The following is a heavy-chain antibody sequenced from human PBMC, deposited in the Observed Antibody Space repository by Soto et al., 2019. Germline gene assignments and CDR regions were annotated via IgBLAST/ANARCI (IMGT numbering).Heavy chain of an antibody. Sequence: EVQLLESGGVLVQPGGSLRLSCAASGFTFRSYAMSWVRKAPGKGLDWVSAISISGDKAYYADSVKGRFTISRDNSKNTLFLQMKSRKADETAVYHRAKGIQWELPFDFWGQGPLVTVSP. CDR2: ISISGDKA. V-gene: IGHV3-23*01. J-gene: IGHJ4*02. D-gene: IGHD1-26*01. CDR3: AKGIQWELPFDF. CDR1: GFTFRSYA.